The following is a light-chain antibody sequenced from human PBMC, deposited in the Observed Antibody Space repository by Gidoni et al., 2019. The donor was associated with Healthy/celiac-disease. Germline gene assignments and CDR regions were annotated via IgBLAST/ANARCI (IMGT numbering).Light chain of an antibody. J-gene: IGKJ1*01. Sequence: EIGMTQSHATLSVSPGVRATLSCRASQSVSSNLAWYQQKPGQAPRLLIYGASTRATGIPARFSGSGSGTEFTLTISSLQSEDFAAYYCQQYNNWPPWTFGQGTKVEIK. CDR3: QQYNNWPPWT. CDR1: QSVSSN. CDR2: GAS. V-gene: IGKV3-15*01.